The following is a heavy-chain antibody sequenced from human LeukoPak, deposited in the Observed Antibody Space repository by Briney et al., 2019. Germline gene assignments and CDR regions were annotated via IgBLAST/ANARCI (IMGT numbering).Heavy chain of an antibody. D-gene: IGHD2-21*02. Sequence: PSLTLSLTCTGSVVSISTDNYYCSPILPPPRKGLQWIGYIYYSGSTYYNPSLKSRVTISVDTSENQFSLKLSSVTAADTAVYYCARATTHCGGDCGEDYWGQGALVTVSS. CDR1: VVSISTDNYY. CDR3: ARATTHCGGDCGEDY. J-gene: IGHJ4*02. CDR2: IYYSGST. V-gene: IGHV4-30-4*08.